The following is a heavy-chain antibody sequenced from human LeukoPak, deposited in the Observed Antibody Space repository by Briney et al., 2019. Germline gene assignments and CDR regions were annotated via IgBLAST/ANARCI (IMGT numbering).Heavy chain of an antibody. D-gene: IGHD3-10*01. CDR3: ARDLPLYSGSGTYSDL. Sequence: GASVKVSCKASGYTFTSYGISWVRQAPGQGLEWMGWISAYNGNTNYAQKFQGRVTMTRDTSISTAYIELSRLTSDDTAVYYCARDLPLYSGSGTYSDLWGQGTLVTVSS. CDR1: GYTFTSYG. CDR2: ISAYNGNT. V-gene: IGHV1-18*01. J-gene: IGHJ5*02.